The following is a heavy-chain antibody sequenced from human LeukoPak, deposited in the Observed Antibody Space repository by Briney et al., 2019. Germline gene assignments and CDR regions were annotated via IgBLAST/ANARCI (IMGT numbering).Heavy chain of an antibody. CDR2: INPNSGGT. Sequence: GASVKVSCKASGYTFTGYYMHWVRQAPGQGLEWMGWINPNSGGTNYAQKFQGRVTTTRDTSISTAYMELSRLRSDDTAVYYCARVGGYSSSWYIIDYWGQGTLVTVSS. CDR3: ARVGGYSSSWYIIDY. V-gene: IGHV1-2*02. CDR1: GYTFTGYY. D-gene: IGHD6-13*01. J-gene: IGHJ4*02.